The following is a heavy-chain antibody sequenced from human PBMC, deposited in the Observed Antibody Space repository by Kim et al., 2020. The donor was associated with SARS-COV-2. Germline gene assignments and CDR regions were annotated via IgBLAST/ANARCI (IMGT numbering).Heavy chain of an antibody. CDR1: GFTFSDYY. CDR2: ISGDNSYT. V-gene: IGHV3-11*05. Sequence: GGSLRLSCAASGFTFSDYYMSWIRQAPGKGLEWVSYISGDNSYTNYVDSVKGRFTISRDNADNSLFLQMDSLRADDTAVYYCARVGVGSSSWYYFDYWGQGMLVTVSS. CDR3: ARVGVGSSSWYYFDY. J-gene: IGHJ4*02. D-gene: IGHD3-3*01.